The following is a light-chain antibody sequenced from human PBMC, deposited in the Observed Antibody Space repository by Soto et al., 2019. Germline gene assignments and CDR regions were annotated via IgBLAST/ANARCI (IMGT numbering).Light chain of an antibody. J-gene: IGKJ1*01. CDR1: QTVRNNY. Sequence: EFVLTQSPGTLSLSPGERATLSCRASQTVRNNYLAWYQQKPGQAPRLLIYDASSRATGIPDRFSGGGSGTDFTLTISRLEPEDFAIYYCQQYESSPRTFGQGTKVGIK. V-gene: IGKV3-20*01. CDR3: QQYESSPRT. CDR2: DAS.